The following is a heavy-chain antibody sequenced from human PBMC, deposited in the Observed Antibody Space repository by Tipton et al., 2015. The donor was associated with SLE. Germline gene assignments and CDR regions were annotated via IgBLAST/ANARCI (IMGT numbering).Heavy chain of an antibody. Sequence: TLSLTCTVSGGSISSGSYYWRWIRQPAGKGLEWIGRIYTSGSTNYNPSLKSRVTISVDTSKNQFSLQLSSVTAADTAVYYCAGYPDYGGNSHWGQGTLVAVSS. CDR3: AGYPDYGGNSH. V-gene: IGHV4-61*02. J-gene: IGHJ4*02. CDR1: GGSISSGSYY. D-gene: IGHD4-23*01. CDR2: IYTSGST.